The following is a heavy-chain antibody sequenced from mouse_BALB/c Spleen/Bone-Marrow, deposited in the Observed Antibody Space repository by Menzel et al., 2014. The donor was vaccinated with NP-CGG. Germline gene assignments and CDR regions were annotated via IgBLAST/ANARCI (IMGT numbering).Heavy chain of an antibody. CDR2: ISSGGSYI. Sequence: EVQGVESGGGLVKPGGSLKLSCAASGFTFSGYAMSWIRQSPEKRLEWVATISSGGSYIHYPDSVKGRFTISRDNAKNTLYLQMSSLRSEDTAIYYCARPDPWFAYWGQGTLVTVSA. J-gene: IGHJ3*01. V-gene: IGHV5-9-3*01. CDR1: GFTFSGYA. CDR3: ARPDPWFAY.